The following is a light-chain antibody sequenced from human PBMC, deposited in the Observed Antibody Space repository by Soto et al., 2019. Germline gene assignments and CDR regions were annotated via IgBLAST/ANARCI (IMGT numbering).Light chain of an antibody. CDR2: ANS. CDR1: SSNIGGYD. Sequence: QSVLTQPPSVSRAPGQRVTFSCTGSSSNIGGYDVHWYQQLPGTAPKLLIYANSNRPSGVPDRFSGSKSGSSVSLAITGLQAEDEAEYYCQSYDSSLSGYVFGAGTKVTVL. CDR3: QSYDSSLSGYV. J-gene: IGLJ1*01. V-gene: IGLV1-40*01.